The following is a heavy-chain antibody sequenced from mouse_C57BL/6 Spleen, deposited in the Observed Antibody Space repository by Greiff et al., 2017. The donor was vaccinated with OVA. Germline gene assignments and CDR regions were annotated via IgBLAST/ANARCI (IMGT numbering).Heavy chain of an antibody. CDR1: GYTFTSYW. V-gene: IGHV1-69*01. J-gene: IGHJ2*01. D-gene: IGHD1-1*01. CDR3: ARLGTTVVATDY. Sequence: QVQLQQPGAELVMPGASVKLSCKASGYTFTSYWMHWVKQRPGQGLEWIGEIDPSDSYTNYNQKFKGKSTLTVDKSSSTVYMQLSSLTSEDSAVYYCARLGTTVVATDYWGQGTTLTVSS. CDR2: IDPSDSYT.